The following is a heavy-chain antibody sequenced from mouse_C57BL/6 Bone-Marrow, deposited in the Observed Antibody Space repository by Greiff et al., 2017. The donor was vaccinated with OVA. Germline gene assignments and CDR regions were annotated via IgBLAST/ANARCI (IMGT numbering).Heavy chain of an antibody. D-gene: IGHD1-1*02. V-gene: IGHV7-1*01. Sequence: EVKVVESGGGLVQSGRSLILSCATSGFTFSDFYMEWVRQAPGKGLEWIAASRNKANDYTTDYSASVKGRFIVSRDTSQSILYLQMNALRAEDTAIYYCARDGRTGSWFAYWGQGTLVTVSA. CDR2: SRNKANDYTT. CDR3: ARDGRTGSWFAY. CDR1: GFTFSDFY. J-gene: IGHJ3*01.